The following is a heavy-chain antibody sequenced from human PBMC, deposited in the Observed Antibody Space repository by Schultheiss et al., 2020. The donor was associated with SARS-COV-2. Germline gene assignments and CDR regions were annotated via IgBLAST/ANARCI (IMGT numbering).Heavy chain of an antibody. J-gene: IGHJ5*02. D-gene: IGHD3-22*01. CDR3: ARVRIYYDSSGYYIWGWFDP. CDR2: IYHSGST. CDR1: GGSISSSNW. V-gene: IGHV4-4*02. Sequence: SETLSLTCTVSGGSISSSNWWSWVRQPPGKGLEWIGEIYHSGSTNYNPSLKSRVTISVDTSKNQFSLKLSSVTAADTAVYYCARVRIYYDSSGYYIWGWFDPWGQGTLVTVSS.